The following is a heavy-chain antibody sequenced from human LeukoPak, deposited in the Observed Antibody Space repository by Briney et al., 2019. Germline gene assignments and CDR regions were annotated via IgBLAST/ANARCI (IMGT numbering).Heavy chain of an antibody. CDR3: ARKGTIAPTGASHFDY. D-gene: IGHD6-13*01. V-gene: IGHV4-39*01. CDR1: GGSISTSITPTY. J-gene: IGHJ4*02. Sequence: SETLSLTCTVSGGSISTSITPTYWNWVRQPPGKGLEWIGSIHYSGTTYYNPSLESRATIPVDTSKNQFSVKLTSVTAADTAVYYCARKGTIAPTGASHFDYWGRGTLVTVSS. CDR2: IHYSGTT.